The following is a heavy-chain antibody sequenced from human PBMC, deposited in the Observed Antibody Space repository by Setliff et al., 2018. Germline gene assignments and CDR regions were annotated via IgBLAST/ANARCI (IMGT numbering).Heavy chain of an antibody. J-gene: IGHJ5*02. Sequence: ASVKVSCKASGYTFTGYYMYWVRQAPGQGLEWMGWINPNSGGTNYAQKFQGWVTMTRDTSISTAYMELSRLRSDDTAVYYCARVRSSSWLVVNWFDPWGQGTLVTVSS. CDR2: INPNSGGT. CDR3: ARVRSSSWLVVNWFDP. V-gene: IGHV1-2*04. D-gene: IGHD6-13*01. CDR1: GYTFTGYY.